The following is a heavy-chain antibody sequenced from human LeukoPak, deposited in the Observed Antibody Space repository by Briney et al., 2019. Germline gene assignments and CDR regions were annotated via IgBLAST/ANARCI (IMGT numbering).Heavy chain of an antibody. CDR3: ATAPIVVVPAAMMGENWFDP. D-gene: IGHD2-2*01. CDR1: GGTFSSYA. V-gene: IGHV1-69*01. CDR2: IIPIFGTA. J-gene: IGHJ5*02. Sequence: GASVKVSCKASGGTFSSYAISWVRQAPGQGLEWMGGIIPIFGTANYAQKFQGRVTITADESTSTAYMELSSLRSEDTAVYYCATAPIVVVPAAMMGENWFDPWGQGTLVTVSS.